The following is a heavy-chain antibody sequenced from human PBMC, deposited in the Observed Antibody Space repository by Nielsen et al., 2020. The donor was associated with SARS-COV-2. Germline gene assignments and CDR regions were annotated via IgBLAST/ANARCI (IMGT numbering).Heavy chain of an antibody. D-gene: IGHD4-23*01. V-gene: IGHV3-21*01. Sequence: GESLKISCAASGFTVDDYSLNWVRQAPGKGLEWVSFVSGSSYFTHYADSVRGRFTVSRDNARNTLYLQMHSLKPEDTAVYFCARGGGVTHYFDFWGQGALVTVSS. CDR2: VSGSSYFT. CDR1: GFTVDDYS. CDR3: ARGGGVTHYFDF. J-gene: IGHJ4*02.